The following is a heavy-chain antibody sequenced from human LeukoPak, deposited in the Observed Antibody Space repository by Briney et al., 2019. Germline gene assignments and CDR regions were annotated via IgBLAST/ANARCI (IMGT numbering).Heavy chain of an antibody. CDR1: GYTFTVYY. CDR2: INPNSGGT. J-gene: IGHJ4*02. V-gene: IGHV1-2*02. D-gene: IGHD1-1*01. CDR3: ARANEEQLKRAGFDY. Sequence: ASVKVSCKASGYTFTVYYIHWVRQAPGQGLEWMGWINPNSGGTNYAQKFQGRVTMTRDTSISTAYMELSRLRSDDTAVYCCARANEEQLKRAGFDYWGQGSLVTVSS.